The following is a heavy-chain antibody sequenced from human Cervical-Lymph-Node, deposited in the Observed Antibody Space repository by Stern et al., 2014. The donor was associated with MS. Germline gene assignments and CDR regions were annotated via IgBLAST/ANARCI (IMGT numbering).Heavy chain of an antibody. D-gene: IGHD2-2*01. V-gene: IGHV4-61*01. CDR3: ARDGYSSTEYYLEY. Sequence: QLQLQESGPGLVTPSETLSLTCTVSGDSISRRSYYWSWIRQPPGKGLEWIGFIYYGGSTKYNPSLNSRVTILQDSSKNQISLKLNSVTAADSAVYYCARDGYSSTEYYLEYWGQGILVTVSS. CDR1: GDSISRRSYY. CDR2: IYYGGST. J-gene: IGHJ4*02.